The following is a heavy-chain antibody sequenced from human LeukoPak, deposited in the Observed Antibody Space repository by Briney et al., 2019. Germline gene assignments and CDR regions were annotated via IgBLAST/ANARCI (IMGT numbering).Heavy chain of an antibody. CDR2: INPNSGGT. V-gene: IGHV1-2*02. D-gene: IGHD6-13*01. J-gene: IGHJ4*02. CDR1: GYTFTGYY. Sequence: ASVKVSCKASGYTFTGYYMHWVRQAPGQGLEWMGWINPNSGGTNYAQKFQGRVTMTRDTSISTAYMELSRLRSDDTAVYYCARDLDCSSSLDYWGQGTLVTVSS. CDR3: ARDLDCSSSLDY.